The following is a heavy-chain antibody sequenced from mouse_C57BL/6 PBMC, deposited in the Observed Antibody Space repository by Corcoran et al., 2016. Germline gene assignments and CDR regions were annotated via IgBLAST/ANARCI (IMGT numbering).Heavy chain of an antibody. J-gene: IGHJ2*01. CDR3: AREENIYGYVHYFDY. Sequence: QVQLQQSGAELARPGASVKLSCKASGYTFTSYGISWVKQRTGQGLEWIGEIYPRSGNTYYNEKFKGKATLTADKSSSTAYMELRSLTSEDSAVYFCAREENIYGYVHYFDYWGQGTTLTVSS. D-gene: IGHD2-2*01. CDR1: GYTFTSYG. V-gene: IGHV1-81*01. CDR2: IYPRSGNT.